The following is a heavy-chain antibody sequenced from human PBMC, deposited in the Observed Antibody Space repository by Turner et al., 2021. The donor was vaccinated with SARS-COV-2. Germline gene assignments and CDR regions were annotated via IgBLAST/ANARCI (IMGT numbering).Heavy chain of an antibody. D-gene: IGHD3-16*01. CDR1: GDSVSSSTNY. J-gene: IGHJ6*02. Sequence: QLQLQESGPGLVTPSETLSLTCTVSGDSVSSSTNYWGWIRQPPGKGLEWSATIYYSGSTYYNASLKSRVIVSLDTSKNQVSLKLTSVTAADTAVYYCARVEASWGKRGMDVWGQGTTVTVS. CDR2: IYYSGST. CDR3: ARVEASWGKRGMDV. V-gene: IGHV4-39*01.